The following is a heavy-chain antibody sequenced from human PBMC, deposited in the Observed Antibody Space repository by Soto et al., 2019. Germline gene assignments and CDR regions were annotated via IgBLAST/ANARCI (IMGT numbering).Heavy chain of an antibody. V-gene: IGHV1-18*01. Sequence: GASVKVSCKASGYTFTSYGISWVRQAPGQGLEWMGWISAYNGNTNYAQKLQGRVTMTTDTSTSTAYMELRSLRSDDTAVYYCERHYYDSSGYYLGAFDIWGQGTMVTVSS. CDR3: ERHYYDSSGYYLGAFDI. CDR2: ISAYNGNT. J-gene: IGHJ3*02. D-gene: IGHD3-22*01. CDR1: GYTFTSYG.